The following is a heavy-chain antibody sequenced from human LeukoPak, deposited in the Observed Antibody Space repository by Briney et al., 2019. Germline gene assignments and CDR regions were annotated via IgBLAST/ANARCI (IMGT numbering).Heavy chain of an antibody. J-gene: IGHJ4*02. V-gene: IGHV1-2*04. CDR2: INPNSGGT. Sequence: VASVKVSCKASGYTFTGYYMHWVRQAPGQGLEWMGWINPNSGGTNYAQKFQGWVTMTRDTSISTAYMELSRLRSDDTAVYYCARGIAAAGTEPFDYWGQGTLVTVSS. D-gene: IGHD6-13*01. CDR1: GYTFTGYY. CDR3: ARGIAAAGTEPFDY.